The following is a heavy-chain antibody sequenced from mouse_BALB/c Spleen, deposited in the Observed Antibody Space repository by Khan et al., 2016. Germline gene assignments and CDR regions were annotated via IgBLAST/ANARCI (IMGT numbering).Heavy chain of an antibody. CDR3: ARDDQDYDAWFAS. CDR2: IWAGGST. J-gene: IGHJ3*01. V-gene: IGHV2-9*02. CDR1: GFSLTTSG. Sequence: QMQLKQSGPGLVAPSQSLSITCTVSGFSLTTSGVHWVRQPPGKGLDWLGVIWAGGSTDYNSALMSRLSITKDNSQNQVFLKMNSLQTDDTAMYXGARDDQDYDAWFASWGQGTLVTVSA. D-gene: IGHD2-4*01.